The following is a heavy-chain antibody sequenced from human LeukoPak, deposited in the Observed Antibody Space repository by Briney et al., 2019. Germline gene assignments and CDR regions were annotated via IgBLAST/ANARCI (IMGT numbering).Heavy chain of an antibody. Sequence: PGGSLRLSCAASGFTFSSYAMSWVRQAPGKGLEWVSVISGSGGSTYYADSVKGRFTISRDNSKNTLYLQMNSLRAEDTAVYYCAKSSRMTTVTTLDYWGQGTLVAVSS. CDR1: GFTFSSYA. J-gene: IGHJ4*02. D-gene: IGHD4-11*01. V-gene: IGHV3-23*01. CDR2: ISGSGGST. CDR3: AKSSRMTTVTTLDY.